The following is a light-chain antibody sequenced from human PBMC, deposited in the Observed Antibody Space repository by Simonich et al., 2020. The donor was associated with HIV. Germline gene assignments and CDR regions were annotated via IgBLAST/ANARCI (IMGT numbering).Light chain of an antibody. CDR3: QHYNNGPLT. V-gene: IGKV3-15*01. Sequence: EIVMMQSPATLSVSPGERATLSCRASQSISSSLAWYQQKPGQAPRLLIYGASTRATGIPARFSGRGSGTEFTLTISSMQSEDFADYYCQHYNNGPLTFGPGTKVDIK. J-gene: IGKJ3*01. CDR2: GAS. CDR1: QSISSS.